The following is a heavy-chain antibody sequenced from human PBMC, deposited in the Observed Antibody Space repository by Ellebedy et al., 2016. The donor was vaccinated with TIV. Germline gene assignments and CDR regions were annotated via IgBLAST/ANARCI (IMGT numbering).Heavy chain of an antibody. CDR1: GYTFTSYA. D-gene: IGHD3-22*01. Sequence: ASVKVSCXASGYTFTSYAMHWVRQAPGQRLEWMGWINAGNGNTKYSQKFQGRVTITRDTSASTAYMELSSLRSEDTAVYYCAREVVVITTGWFDPWGQGTLVTVSP. J-gene: IGHJ5*02. CDR2: INAGNGNT. CDR3: AREVVVITTGWFDP. V-gene: IGHV1-3*01.